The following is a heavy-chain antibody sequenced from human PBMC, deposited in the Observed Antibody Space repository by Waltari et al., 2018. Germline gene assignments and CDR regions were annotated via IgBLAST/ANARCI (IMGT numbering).Heavy chain of an antibody. D-gene: IGHD2-2*01. CDR1: GGSISSYY. CDR2: IYTSGST. Sequence: QVQLQESGPGLVKPSETLSLTCTVSGGSISSYYWSWIRQPAGKGLEWIGRIYTSGSTNYTPSLKSRVTMSVDTSKNQFSLKLSSVTAADTAVYYCAARYCSSTSCKSYYMDVWGKGTTVTISS. V-gene: IGHV4-4*07. J-gene: IGHJ6*03. CDR3: AARYCSSTSCKSYYMDV.